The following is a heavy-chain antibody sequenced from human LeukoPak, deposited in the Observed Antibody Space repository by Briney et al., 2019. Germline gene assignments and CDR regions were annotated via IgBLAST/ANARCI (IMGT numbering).Heavy chain of an antibody. V-gene: IGHV3-23*01. CDR1: GFTFSSYA. Sequence: GGSLRLSCAASGFTFSSYAMSWVRQAPGKGLEWVSAISGSGGSTYYADSVKGRFTISRDNSKNTLYLQMNSLRAEDTAVYYCAKDLVRAQGGRSWYFDLWGRGTLVTVSS. CDR3: AKDLVRAQGGRSWYFDL. CDR2: ISGSGGST. J-gene: IGHJ2*01. D-gene: IGHD6-6*01.